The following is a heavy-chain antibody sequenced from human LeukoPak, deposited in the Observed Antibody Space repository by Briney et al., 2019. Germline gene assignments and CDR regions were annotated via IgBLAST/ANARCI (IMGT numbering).Heavy chain of an antibody. CDR2: VSYDGSNK. Sequence: PGGSLRLSCAASGFTFSSYGMHWVRQAPGKGLEWVAVVSYDGSNKYYADSVKGRFTISRDNSKNTLYLQMNSLRAEDTAVYYCAKVTAEDYDILTGYYSTVYYYYGMDVWGQGTTVTVSS. CDR1: GFTFSSYG. J-gene: IGHJ6*02. D-gene: IGHD3-9*01. CDR3: AKVTAEDYDILTGYYSTVYYYYGMDV. V-gene: IGHV3-30*18.